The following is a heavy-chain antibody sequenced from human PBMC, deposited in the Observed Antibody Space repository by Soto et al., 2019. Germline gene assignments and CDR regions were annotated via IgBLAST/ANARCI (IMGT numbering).Heavy chain of an antibody. V-gene: IGHV3-23*01. Sequence: GGSLRLSCAASGFTFSNYVMTWVRQPPGKGLEWISAMDMNSHGGDTYYADSVKGRFTISRDNSKNTLYLQMNSLRAEDTAVYYCAKRSSSSTFDYWGQGTLVTVSS. CDR1: GFTFSNYV. D-gene: IGHD6-6*01. J-gene: IGHJ4*02. CDR2: MDMNSHGGDT. CDR3: AKRSSSSTFDY.